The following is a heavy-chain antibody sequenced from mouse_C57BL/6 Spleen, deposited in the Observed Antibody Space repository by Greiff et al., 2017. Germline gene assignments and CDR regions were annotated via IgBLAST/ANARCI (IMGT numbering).Heavy chain of an antibody. CDR2: IYPGGGYT. J-gene: IGHJ2*01. V-gene: IGHV1-63*01. D-gene: IGHD3-2*02. CDR3: ARCSSGWDFDD. CDR1: GYTFTNYW. Sequence: VQLQQSGAELVRPGTSVKMSCKASGYTFTNYWIGWAKQRPGHGLEWIGDIYPGGGYTNYNEKFKGKATLTADKSSSTAYMQFSSLTSEDSAIYYCARCSSGWDFDDWGQGTTLTVSS.